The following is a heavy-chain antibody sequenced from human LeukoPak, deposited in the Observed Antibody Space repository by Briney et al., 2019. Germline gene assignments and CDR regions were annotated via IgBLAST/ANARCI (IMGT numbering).Heavy chain of an antibody. CDR1: GFTVSTNY. Sequence: GGSLRLSCAASGFTVSTNYMNWVRQAPGKGLEWVSVIYSGDSTYYADSVKGRFTISRDNSKNTLYLQMNSLRAEDTAVYYCARDTVTTFRFRDYYYYGMDVWGQGTTVTVSS. V-gene: IGHV3-53*01. J-gene: IGHJ6*02. CDR2: IYSGDST. D-gene: IGHD4-17*01. CDR3: ARDTVTTFRFRDYYYYGMDV.